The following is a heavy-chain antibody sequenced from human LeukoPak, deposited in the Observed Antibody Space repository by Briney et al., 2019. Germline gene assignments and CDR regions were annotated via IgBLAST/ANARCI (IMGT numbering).Heavy chain of an antibody. J-gene: IGHJ4*02. CDR3: VKDPPCSNLSPFGGGY. Sequence: PGGSLRLSCAASGFSFSSYAMSWVRQAPGKGLEWVSSISATTKNTYYADSVKGRFTITRDNSMNTLYLRINTLRAEGKAVYYCVKDPPCSNLSPFGGGYWGQGTLVTVSS. CDR2: ISATTKNT. D-gene: IGHD3-16*01. V-gene: IGHV3-23*01. CDR1: GFSFSSYA.